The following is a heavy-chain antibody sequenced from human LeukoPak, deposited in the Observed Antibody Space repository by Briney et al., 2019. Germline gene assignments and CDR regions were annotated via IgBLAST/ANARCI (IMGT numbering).Heavy chain of an antibody. CDR2: IYYSGST. CDR1: GGSISSYY. CDR3: ARQRQWLDIDY. D-gene: IGHD6-19*01. J-gene: IGHJ4*02. V-gene: IGHV4-59*08. Sequence: PSETLSLTCTVSGGSISSYYWSWIRQPPGKGLEWIGYIYYSGSTHYNPSLKSRVTISVDTSKNQFSLKLSSVTAADTAVYYCARQRQWLDIDYWGQGTLVTVSS.